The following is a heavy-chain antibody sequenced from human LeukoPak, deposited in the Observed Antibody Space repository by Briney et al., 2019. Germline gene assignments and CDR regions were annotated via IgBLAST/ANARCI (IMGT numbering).Heavy chain of an antibody. CDR3: ASDQRPTGP. CDR1: GGSFSGYY. Sequence: SETLSLTCAVYGGSFSGYYRGWIRQPPGKGLEWIGEINHSGSTNYNPSLKSRVTISVDTSKNQFSLKLSSVTAADTAVYYCASDQRPTGPWGQGTLVTVSS. J-gene: IGHJ5*02. CDR2: INHSGST. D-gene: IGHD4-17*01. V-gene: IGHV4-34*01.